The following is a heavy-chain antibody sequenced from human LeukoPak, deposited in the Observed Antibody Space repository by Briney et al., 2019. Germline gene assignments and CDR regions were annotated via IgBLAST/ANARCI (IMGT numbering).Heavy chain of an antibody. J-gene: IGHJ4*02. CDR2: ISYDGSNK. Sequence: PGGSLRLSCAASGFTFSSYAMHWVRQAPGKGLEWVAVISYDGSNKYYADSVKGRFTISRDNSKNTLYLQVNSLRAEDTGIYYCATVDYGDSDYWGQGTLVTVSS. V-gene: IGHV3-30-3*01. D-gene: IGHD4-17*01. CDR1: GFTFSSYA. CDR3: ATVDYGDSDY.